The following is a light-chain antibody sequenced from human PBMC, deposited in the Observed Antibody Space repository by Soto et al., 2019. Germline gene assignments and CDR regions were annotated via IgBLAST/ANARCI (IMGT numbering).Light chain of an antibody. CDR1: QSVSSSY. J-gene: IGKJ5*01. CDR3: QQYGSSLSIT. CDR2: GAS. V-gene: IGKV3-20*01. Sequence: EIVLTQFPGTLSLSTGERATLSCMASQSVSSSYLAWYHQKLGQAPRLLLYGASRRATSIQDRFSGSGSGTDFTLTISRLEPEDFAVYYCQQYGSSLSITFGQGTRLEIK.